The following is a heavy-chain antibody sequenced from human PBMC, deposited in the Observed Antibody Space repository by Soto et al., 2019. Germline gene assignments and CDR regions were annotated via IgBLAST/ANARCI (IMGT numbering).Heavy chain of an antibody. CDR3: VKDPVRWFGESPPTGDP. Sequence: GGSLRLSCVASGFTFKIYGMSWVRQAPGKGLEWVSGINDSGDSTYYADSVEGRLTISRDNSKNTLYLQVNNLRGEDTAIYYCVKDPVRWFGESPPTGDPWGQGTLVTVSS. CDR2: INDSGDST. V-gene: IGHV3-23*01. CDR1: GFTFKIYG. J-gene: IGHJ5*02. D-gene: IGHD3-10*01.